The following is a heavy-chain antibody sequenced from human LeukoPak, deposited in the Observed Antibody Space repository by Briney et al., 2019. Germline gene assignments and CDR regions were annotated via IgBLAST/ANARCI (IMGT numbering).Heavy chain of an antibody. CDR3: AKDDKITIFGVVENWFDP. J-gene: IGHJ5*02. Sequence: PGGSLRLSCAASGFTFSSNAMSWVRQAPGKGLEWVSAISGSGGSTYYADSVKGRFTISRDNSKNTLYLQMNSLRAEDTAVYYCAKDDKITIFGVVENWFDPWGQGTLVTVSS. V-gene: IGHV3-23*01. CDR2: ISGSGGST. D-gene: IGHD3-3*01. CDR1: GFTFSSNA.